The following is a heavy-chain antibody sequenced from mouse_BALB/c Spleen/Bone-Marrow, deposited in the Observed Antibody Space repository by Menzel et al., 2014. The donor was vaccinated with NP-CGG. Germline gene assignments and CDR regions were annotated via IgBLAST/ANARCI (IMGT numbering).Heavy chain of an antibody. CDR3: TRENYGFAY. Sequence: VQLQQSGAELVKPGASVKLSCKASGCTFTSYYMYWVKQRPGQGLEWIGGINPSNGGTNFNEKFKSKATLTVDKSSSTAYMQLSSLTSEDSAVYYCTRENYGFAYWGQGTLVTVSA. V-gene: IGHV1S81*02. CDR1: GCTFTSYY. J-gene: IGHJ3*01. D-gene: IGHD1-1*02. CDR2: INPSNGGT.